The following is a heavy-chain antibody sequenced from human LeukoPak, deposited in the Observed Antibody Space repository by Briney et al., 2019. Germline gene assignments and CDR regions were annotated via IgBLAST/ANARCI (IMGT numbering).Heavy chain of an antibody. CDR3: AKDMDYGGNSPVRYGMDV. D-gene: IGHD4-23*01. CDR1: GFTFSSYA. CDR2: INQDESEK. J-gene: IGHJ6*02. Sequence: GGSLRLSCAASGFTFSSYAMSWVRQAPEKGLEWVANINQDESEKSYVDSVKGRFTISRDNAKNSLYLQMNSLRAEDTALYYCAKDMDYGGNSPVRYGMDVWGQGTTVTVSS. V-gene: IGHV3-7*03.